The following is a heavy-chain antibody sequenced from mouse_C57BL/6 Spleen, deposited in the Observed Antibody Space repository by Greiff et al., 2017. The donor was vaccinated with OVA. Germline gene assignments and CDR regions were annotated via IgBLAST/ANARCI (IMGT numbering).Heavy chain of an antibody. CDR1: GYTFTSYW. J-gene: IGHJ2*01. CDR3: ARARSNGNYVDY. D-gene: IGHD2-1*01. V-gene: IGHV1-55*01. CDR2: IYPGSGCT. Sequence: VQLQQPGAELVKPGASVKMSCKASGYTFTSYWITWVKQRPGQGLEWIGDIYPGSGCTNYNEKFKSKATLTVDTSSSTAYLQISSLTSEDSAVYYCARARSNGNYVDYWGQGTTLTVSS.